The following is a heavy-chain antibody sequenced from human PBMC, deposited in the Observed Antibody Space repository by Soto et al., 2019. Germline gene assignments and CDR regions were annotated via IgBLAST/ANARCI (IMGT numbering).Heavy chain of an antibody. D-gene: IGHD2-15*01. J-gene: IGHJ6*02. V-gene: IGHV2-5*02. CDR3: AYLPCSGGSCYWFSYSGMDV. CDR2: IYWDDDK. CDR1: GFSLSTSGVG. Sequence: QITLKESGTTLVKPTQTLTLTCTCSGFSLSTSGVGVAWIRQPPGKALEWLALIYWDDDKRYRPSLETRLTITKDTSKNQVVLTMTNMDSVDTATYYCAYLPCSGGSCYWFSYSGMDVWGQGTTVTVSS.